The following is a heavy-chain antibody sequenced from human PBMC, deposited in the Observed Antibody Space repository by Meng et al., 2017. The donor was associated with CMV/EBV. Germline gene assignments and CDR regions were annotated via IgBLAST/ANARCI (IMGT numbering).Heavy chain of an antibody. CDR2: INHSGST. CDR1: GGSFSGYY. CDR3: ARGGNWFDP. Sequence: QVQLQQWGAGLLAPSVTLSLTCAGYGGSFSGYYWSWIRQPPGKGLEWIGEINHSGSTNYNPSLKSRVTISVDTSKNQFSLKLSSVTAADTAVYYCARGGNWFDPWGQGTLVTVSS. J-gene: IGHJ5*02. V-gene: IGHV4-34*01.